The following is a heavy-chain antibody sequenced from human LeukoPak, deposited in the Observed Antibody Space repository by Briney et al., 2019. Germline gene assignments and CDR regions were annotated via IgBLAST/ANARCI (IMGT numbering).Heavy chain of an antibody. Sequence: ASVKVSCKASGYTFTGYYMHWVRQAPGQGLEWMGWINPNSGGTNYAQKFQGRVTMTRDTSISTAYMELSRLRSDDTAVYYCARVHYYGSGSYYNPIDYWGQGTLVTVSS. CDR2: INPNSGGT. CDR1: GYTFTGYY. J-gene: IGHJ4*02. CDR3: ARVHYYGSGSYYNPIDY. V-gene: IGHV1-2*02. D-gene: IGHD3-10*01.